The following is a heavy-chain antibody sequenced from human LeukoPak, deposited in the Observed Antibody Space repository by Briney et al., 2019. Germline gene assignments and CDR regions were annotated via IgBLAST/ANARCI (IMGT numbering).Heavy chain of an antibody. CDR2: IYHSGST. Sequence: SETLSLTCAVSGGSISSSNWWSWVRQPPGKGLEWIGSIYHSGSTYYNPSLKSRVTISVDTSKNQFSLKLSSVTAADTAVYYCARSMHDGIVSDWYFDLWGRGTLVTVSS. J-gene: IGHJ2*01. CDR3: ARSMHDGIVSDWYFDL. CDR1: GGSISSSNW. V-gene: IGHV4-4*02. D-gene: IGHD2-8*01.